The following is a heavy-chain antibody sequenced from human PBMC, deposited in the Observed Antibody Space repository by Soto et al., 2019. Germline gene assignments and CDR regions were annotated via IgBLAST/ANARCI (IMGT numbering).Heavy chain of an antibody. Sequence: GGSLRLSCAASGFTFSSYSMNWVRQAPGKGLEWVSYISSSSSTIYYADSVKGRFTISRDNAKNSLYLQMNSLRDEDTAVYYCARSGYSSSDPYYYGMDVWGQGTTVTVSS. CDR3: ARSGYSSSDPYYYGMDV. V-gene: IGHV3-48*02. D-gene: IGHD6-13*01. CDR1: GFTFSSYS. CDR2: ISSSSSTI. J-gene: IGHJ6*02.